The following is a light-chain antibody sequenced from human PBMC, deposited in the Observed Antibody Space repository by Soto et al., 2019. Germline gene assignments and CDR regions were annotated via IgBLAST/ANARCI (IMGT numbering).Light chain of an antibody. CDR3: SLYTSSSTLE. CDR2: GVS. CDR1: SSDVGGFNY. Sequence: QSALTQPASVSGSPGQSITISCTGTSSDVGGFNYVSWYQQHPGKAPKLMIYGVSNRPPGVSNRFSGSKSGSTASLTISGLQAEDEADYYCSLYTSSSTLEFGGGTQLTVL. J-gene: IGLJ2*01. V-gene: IGLV2-14*01.